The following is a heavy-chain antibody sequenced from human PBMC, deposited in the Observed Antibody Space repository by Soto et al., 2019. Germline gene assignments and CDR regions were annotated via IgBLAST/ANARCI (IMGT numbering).Heavy chain of an antibody. CDR2: ISAYNGNT. D-gene: IGHD6-19*01. Sequence: ASVKVSCKASGDTFTSYGISWVRQGPGQGLEWMGWISAYNGNTNYAQKLQGRVTMTTDTSTSTAYMELRSLRSDDTAVYYCARGAGIAVAGKAGWFDPWGQGTQVTVSS. CDR3: ARGAGIAVAGKAGWFDP. V-gene: IGHV1-18*01. CDR1: GDTFTSYG. J-gene: IGHJ5*02.